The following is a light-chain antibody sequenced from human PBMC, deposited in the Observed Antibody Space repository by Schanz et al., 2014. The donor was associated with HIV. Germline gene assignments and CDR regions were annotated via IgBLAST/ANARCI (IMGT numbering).Light chain of an antibody. J-gene: IGLJ3*02. CDR2: ATY. V-gene: IGLV1-44*01. CDR1: SSSIKTNT. Sequence: QSVLTQPPSASGTPGQRVTISCSGSSSSIKTNTVNWFQQLPGTAPTLLIYATYNRPSGVPDRFSGSQSGTSASLAISGLQSEDESDYYCATWVDSLNGWVFGGGTKLTVL. CDR3: ATWVDSLNGWV.